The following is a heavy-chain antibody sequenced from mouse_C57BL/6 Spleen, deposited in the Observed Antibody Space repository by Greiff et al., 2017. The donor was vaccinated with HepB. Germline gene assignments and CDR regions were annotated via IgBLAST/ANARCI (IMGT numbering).Heavy chain of an antibody. D-gene: IGHD1-1*01. CDR2: IDPETGGT. CDR1: GYTFTDYE. Sequence: VQLQESGAELVRPGASVTLSCKASGYTFTDYEMHWVKQTPVHGLEWIGAIDPETGGTAYNQKFKGKAILTADKSSSTAYMELRSLTSEDSAVYYCTREDLRDSTTFDYWGQGTTLTVSS. J-gene: IGHJ2*01. CDR3: TREDLRDSTTFDY. V-gene: IGHV1-15*01.